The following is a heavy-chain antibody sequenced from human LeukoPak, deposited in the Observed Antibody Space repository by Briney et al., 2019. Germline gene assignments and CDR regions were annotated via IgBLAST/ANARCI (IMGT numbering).Heavy chain of an antibody. CDR1: GFTFSNYA. J-gene: IGHJ6*02. CDR2: ISDSGSST. Sequence: GGSLRLSCAASGFTFSNYAMSWVRQAPGKGLEWVSVISDSGSSTYYADSVKGRFTISRDNSKNTLYLQMNSLRAEDTAVYYCAKTSTYYYDSGGYWRAEHYSYGMDVWGQGTTVTVSS. D-gene: IGHD3-22*01. CDR3: AKTSTYYYDSGGYWRAEHYSYGMDV. V-gene: IGHV3-23*01.